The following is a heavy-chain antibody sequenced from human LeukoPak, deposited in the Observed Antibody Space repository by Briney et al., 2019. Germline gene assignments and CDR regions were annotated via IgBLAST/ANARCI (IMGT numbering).Heavy chain of an antibody. D-gene: IGHD3-9*01. V-gene: IGHV4-59*13. J-gene: IGHJ5*02. CDR3: ARGRYSAGDNWFDP. Sequence: SETLSLTCTVSGGSITSSYWSWIRQSPGKGLEWIGYIYYTGSTNYNPSLKSRVTMLIDTSKNQFSLKLSSVTAADTAVYYCARGRYSAGDNWFDPWGQGTLVTVSS. CDR2: IYYTGST. CDR1: GGSITSSY.